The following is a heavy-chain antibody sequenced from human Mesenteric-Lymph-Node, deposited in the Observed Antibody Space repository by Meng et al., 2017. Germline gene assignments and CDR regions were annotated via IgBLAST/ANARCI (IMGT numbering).Heavy chain of an antibody. J-gene: IGHJ4*02. D-gene: IGHD6-19*01. CDR3: ARIAVAGTFDY. CDR2: IYYSGST. Sequence: QVQLQQWGAGLFKPSETLSLTCAVYGESFSGYFWSWIRQPPGKGLQWIGSIYYSGSTYYNPSLKSRVTISVDTSKNQFSLKLSSVTAADTAVYYCARIAVAGTFDYWGQGTLVTVSS. V-gene: IGHV4-34*01. CDR1: GESFSGYF.